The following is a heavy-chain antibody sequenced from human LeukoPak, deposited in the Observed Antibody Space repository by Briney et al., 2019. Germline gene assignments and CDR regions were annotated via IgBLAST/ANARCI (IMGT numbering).Heavy chain of an antibody. V-gene: IGHV3-30*03. CDR2: ISYDGSNK. J-gene: IGHJ3*02. Sequence: QSGRSLRLSCAASGFTFSSNGMHWVRQAPGKGLEWVAVISYDGSNKYYADSVKGRFTISRDNSKNTLYLQMNSLRAEDTAVYYCARPTVTDAFDIWGQGTMVTVSS. CDR3: ARPTVTDAFDI. D-gene: IGHD4-17*01. CDR1: GFTFSSNG.